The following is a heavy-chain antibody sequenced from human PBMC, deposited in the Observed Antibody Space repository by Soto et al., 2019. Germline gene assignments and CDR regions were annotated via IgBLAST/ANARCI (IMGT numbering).Heavy chain of an antibody. Sequence: EVHLVESGGGLVQPGGSLRLSCVASGFIFSDYYMSWVRQAPGKGLEWVANIRHDASGQYYLDSLKGWFTISRDNAQNSLYLQMNSVTTEDTAVYYCVRDEGTRTWPRGARTQFDYWGQGTLVSVSS. J-gene: IGHJ4*02. CDR1: GFIFSDYY. D-gene: IGHD3-10*01. V-gene: IGHV3-7*01. CDR3: VRDEGTRTWPRGARTQFDY. CDR2: IRHDASGQ.